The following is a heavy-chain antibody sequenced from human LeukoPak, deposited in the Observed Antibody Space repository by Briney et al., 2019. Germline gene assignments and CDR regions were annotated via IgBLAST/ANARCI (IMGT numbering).Heavy chain of an antibody. D-gene: IGHD2-15*01. V-gene: IGHV4-34*01. CDR3: ARTHVVTATVDL. CDR1: GGSFSGYY. CDR2: INHSGRT. J-gene: IGHJ5*02. Sequence: SETLSLTCAVYGGSFSGYYWSWIRQPPGKGLEWIGEINHSGRTNYNPSLKSRVTISVDTSKKQFSLRLSSVTAADTAVYFCARTHVVTATVDLWGQGTLVTVSS.